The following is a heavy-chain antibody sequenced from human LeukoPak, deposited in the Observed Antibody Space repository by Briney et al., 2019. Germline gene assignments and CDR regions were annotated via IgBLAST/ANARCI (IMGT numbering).Heavy chain of an antibody. D-gene: IGHD6-13*01. CDR3: AKEASSWYCCVYMDV. V-gene: IGHV3-48*01. Sequence: PGGSLRLSCAASGFTFSSYSMNWVRQAPGKGLEWVSYISGSSGTRYYADSVKGRFTISRDNAKDSLYLQMNSLRAEDTAVYYCAKEASSWYCCVYMDVWGKGTTVTVSS. J-gene: IGHJ6*03. CDR2: ISGSSGTR. CDR1: GFTFSSYS.